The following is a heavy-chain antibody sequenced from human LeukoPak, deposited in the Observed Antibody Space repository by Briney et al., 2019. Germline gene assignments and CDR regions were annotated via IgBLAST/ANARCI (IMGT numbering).Heavy chain of an antibody. J-gene: IGHJ5*02. Sequence: ASVKVSCKPSGYTFTSYGISWVRQAPGQGLEWMGWISAYNGNTNYAQKLQGRVTMTTDTSTSTAYMELRSLRSDDTAVYYCARDRRNYGSGSYLSFDPWGQGTLVTVSS. CDR3: ARDRRNYGSGSYLSFDP. CDR2: ISAYNGNT. D-gene: IGHD3-10*01. V-gene: IGHV1-18*01. CDR1: GYTFTSYG.